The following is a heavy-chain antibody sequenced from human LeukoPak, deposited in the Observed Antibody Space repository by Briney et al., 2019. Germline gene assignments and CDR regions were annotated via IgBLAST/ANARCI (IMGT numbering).Heavy chain of an antibody. CDR1: GFTFSSYA. J-gene: IGHJ6*02. CDR3: AKGRRYSYGFAFYYYGMDV. Sequence: GGSLRLSCAASGFTFSSYAMSWVRQAPGKGLEWVSAISGSGGSTYYADSVKGRSTISRDKSKNTLYLQMNSLRAEDTAVYYCAKGRRYSYGFAFYYYGMDVWGQGTTVTVSS. CDR2: ISGSGGST. D-gene: IGHD5-18*01. V-gene: IGHV3-23*01.